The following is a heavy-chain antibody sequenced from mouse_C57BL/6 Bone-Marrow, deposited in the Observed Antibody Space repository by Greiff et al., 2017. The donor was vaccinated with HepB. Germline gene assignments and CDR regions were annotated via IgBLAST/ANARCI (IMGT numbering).Heavy chain of an antibody. CDR3: ARGYYYGSRAWFAY. CDR1: GFTFSSYA. J-gene: IGHJ3*01. Sequence: EVQGVESGGGLVKPGGSLKLSCAASGFTFSSYAMSWVRQTPEKRLEWVATISDGGSYTYYPDNVKGRFTISRDNAKNNLYLQMSHLKSEDTAMYYCARGYYYGSRAWFAYWGQGTLVTVSA. D-gene: IGHD1-1*01. V-gene: IGHV5-4*01. CDR2: ISDGGSYT.